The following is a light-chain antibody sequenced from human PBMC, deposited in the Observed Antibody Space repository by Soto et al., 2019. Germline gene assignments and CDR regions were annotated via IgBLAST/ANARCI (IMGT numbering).Light chain of an antibody. Sequence: QSALTQPPSASGSPGQSVAITCTGTSSDVGGYNYVSWYQQRPGKATKLMVYEVNKRPSGVPDRFSGSKTGNMASLTVSGLQAEDEADYYCSSYAGSSNVFGTGTKVTVL. CDR3: SSYAGSSNV. V-gene: IGLV2-8*01. CDR1: SSDVGGYNY. CDR2: EVN. J-gene: IGLJ1*01.